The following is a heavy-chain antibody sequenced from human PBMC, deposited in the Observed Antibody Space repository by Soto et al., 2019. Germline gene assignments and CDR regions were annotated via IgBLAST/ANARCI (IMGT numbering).Heavy chain of an antibody. D-gene: IGHD3-9*01. CDR2: ISGSARST. CDR3: AKDVHYDIVTGIEYFHH. V-gene: IGHV3-23*01. J-gene: IGHJ1*01. CDR1: GFTFSSYA. Sequence: EVQLLESGGGLVQPGGSLRLSCAASGFTFSSYAMSWVRRAPGKGLEWVSAISGSARSTKYADSVKGRFTISRDNSKNTLFLQMSSRRAEDTAVYYCAKDVHYDIVTGIEYFHHWAQGTLVTVSS.